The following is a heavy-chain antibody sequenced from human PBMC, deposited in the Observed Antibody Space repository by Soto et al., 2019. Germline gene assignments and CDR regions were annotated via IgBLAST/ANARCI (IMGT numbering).Heavy chain of an antibody. V-gene: IGHV1-18*04. D-gene: IGHD3-10*01. J-gene: IGHJ6*02. Sequence: ASVKVSCKASGYTFTSYGISWVRQAPGQGLEWMGWISAYNGNTNYAQKLQDRVTLTRDASASTTYMELSSLRSEDTAIFYCARATYTSGGSPTFAMDVWGQGTTVTVSS. CDR1: GYTFTSYG. CDR3: ARATYTSGGSPTFAMDV. CDR2: ISAYNGNT.